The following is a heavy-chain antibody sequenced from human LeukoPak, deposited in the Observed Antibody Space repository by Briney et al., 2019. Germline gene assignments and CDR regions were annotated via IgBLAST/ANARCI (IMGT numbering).Heavy chain of an antibody. V-gene: IGHV4-34*01. Sequence: PSETLSLTCAVYGGSFSGYYWSWIRQPPGKGLEWIGEINHSGSTNYNPSLKSRVTISVDTSKNQFSLKLSSVTAADTAAYYCARQNRSSRRIDYWGQGTLVTVSS. CDR1: GGSFSGYY. J-gene: IGHJ4*02. CDR2: INHSGST. D-gene: IGHD6-13*01. CDR3: ARQNRSSRRIDY.